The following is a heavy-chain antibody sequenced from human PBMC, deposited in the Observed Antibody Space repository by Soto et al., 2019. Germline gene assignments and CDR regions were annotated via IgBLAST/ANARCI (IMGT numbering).Heavy chain of an antibody. CDR3: ARDAPPPELRFLEWHNYDYNGMDV. J-gene: IGHJ6*02. Sequence: ASVKVSCKTSGYSFTAYGISWVRQAPGQGLEWMGWISCYNGKTKYAQRVQGRVTMTTDTSTSTAYMEVRSLRSDDTAIYYCARDAPPPELRFLEWHNYDYNGMDVWGQGTTVTVSS. D-gene: IGHD3-3*01. V-gene: IGHV1-18*01. CDR2: ISCYNGKT. CDR1: GYSFTAYG.